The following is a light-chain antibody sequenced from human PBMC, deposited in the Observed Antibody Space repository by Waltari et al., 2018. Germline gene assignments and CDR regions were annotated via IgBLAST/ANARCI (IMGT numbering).Light chain of an antibody. V-gene: IGKV1-39*01. CDR3: QQSYSTPRT. CDR1: QSISNY. CDR2: TTS. J-gene: IGKJ3*01. Sequence: DIQMTQSPSSLSASVGDRVTITCRASQSISNYLNWYQQKPGKAPKLLIYTTSNLQSGVPSRFSGSGSVTDFTLTITSLQPEDFATYYCQQSYSTPRTFGPGTTVDIK.